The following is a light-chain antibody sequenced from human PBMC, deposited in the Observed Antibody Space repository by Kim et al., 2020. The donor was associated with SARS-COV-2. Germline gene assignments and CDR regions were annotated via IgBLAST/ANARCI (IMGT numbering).Light chain of an antibody. J-gene: IGLJ2*01. V-gene: IGLV10-54*04. CDR1: KYKVGNQG. Sequence: QTATLTCTGNKYKVGNQGAALLQRHQGHPPKLLSDRNNSRPSGISERFSASRSGDTASLTITGLQPEDEADYYCSAWDSSLSTWVFGGGTQLTVL. CDR3: SAWDSSLSTWV. CDR2: RNN.